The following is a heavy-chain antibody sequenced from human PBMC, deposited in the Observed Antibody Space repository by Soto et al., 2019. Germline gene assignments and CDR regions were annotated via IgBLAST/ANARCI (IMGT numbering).Heavy chain of an antibody. CDR3: AKSQVGATTGLLDY. V-gene: IGHV3-23*01. Sequence: GGSLRLSCAASGFTFSSYAMSWVRQAPGKGLEWVSAISGSGGSTYYADSVKGRFTISRDNSKNTLYLQMNGLRAEDTAVYYCAKSQVGATTGLLDYWGQGTLVTVSS. CDR1: GFTFSSYA. D-gene: IGHD1-26*01. J-gene: IGHJ4*02. CDR2: ISGSGGST.